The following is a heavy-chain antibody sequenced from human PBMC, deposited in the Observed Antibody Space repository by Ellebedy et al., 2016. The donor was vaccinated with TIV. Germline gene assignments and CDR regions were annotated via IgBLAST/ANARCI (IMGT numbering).Heavy chain of an antibody. V-gene: IGHV3-48*01. CDR1: GFTFSSYS. CDR2: ISSSSYTI. Sequence: GGSLRLSXAASGFTFSSYSMNWVRQAPGKGLEWVSYISSSSYTIYYADSVKGRFTISRDNAKNSLYLQMNSLRAEDTAVYYCARGPYYWGQGTLVTVSS. CDR3: ARGPYY. J-gene: IGHJ4*02.